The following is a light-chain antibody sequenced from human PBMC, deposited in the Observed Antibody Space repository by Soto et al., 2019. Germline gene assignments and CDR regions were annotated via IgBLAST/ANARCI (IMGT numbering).Light chain of an antibody. Sequence: DIQMTQSPSSLSASVGDTVTMTCRASRSISNYLHWYQQKPGKAPNLLIHSASSLQSGDPSRFSCSGSGTDFTLTISSLQPDDFATYYWQQSYIYPRTFGQGTKVEIK. CDR3: QQSYIYPRT. V-gene: IGKV1-39*01. CDR1: RSISNY. J-gene: IGKJ2*01. CDR2: SAS.